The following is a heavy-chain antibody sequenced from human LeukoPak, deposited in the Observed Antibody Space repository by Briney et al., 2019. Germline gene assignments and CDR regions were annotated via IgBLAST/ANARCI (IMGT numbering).Heavy chain of an antibody. V-gene: IGHV3-9*01. J-gene: IGHJ4*02. Sequence: GGSPRLSCAASGFTLDDYAMHWVRQAPGKGLEWVSGISWNSGSIGYADSVKGRFTISRDNAKNSLYLQMNSLRAEDTALYYCAKDTGYSITIFGVNYWGQGTLVTVSS. D-gene: IGHD3-3*01. CDR1: GFTLDDYA. CDR3: AKDTGYSITIFGVNY. CDR2: ISWNSGSI.